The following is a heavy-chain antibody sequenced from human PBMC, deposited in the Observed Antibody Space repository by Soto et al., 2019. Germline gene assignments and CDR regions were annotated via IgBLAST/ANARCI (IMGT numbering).Heavy chain of an antibody. V-gene: IGHV1-69*01. D-gene: IGHD6-13*01. CDR2: IIPIFGTA. CDR1: GGTFSSYA. J-gene: IGHJ6*02. CDR3: ARGNSSSWYLDYYYYGMDV. Sequence: QVQLVQSGAEVKKPGSSVKVSCKASGGTFSSYAISWVRQAPGQGLEWMGGIIPIFGTANYAQKCQGRVTITADESTSTAYMELSSLRSEDTAVYYCARGNSSSWYLDYYYYGMDVWGQGTTVTVSS.